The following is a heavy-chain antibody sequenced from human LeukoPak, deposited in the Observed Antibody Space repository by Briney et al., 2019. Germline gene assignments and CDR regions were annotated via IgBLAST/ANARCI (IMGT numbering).Heavy chain of an antibody. V-gene: IGHV3-21*01. CDR1: GFTFSSYS. Sequence: GGSLRLSCAASGFTFSSYSMNLVRQAPRKGLEWVSSITSSSSYIYYADSVKGRFTISRDNAKNSLYLQMNSLRAEDTAVYYCARDRRGDNYDSSFDYWGQGTLVTVSS. J-gene: IGHJ4*02. CDR2: ITSSSSYI. D-gene: IGHD3-22*01. CDR3: ARDRRGDNYDSSFDY.